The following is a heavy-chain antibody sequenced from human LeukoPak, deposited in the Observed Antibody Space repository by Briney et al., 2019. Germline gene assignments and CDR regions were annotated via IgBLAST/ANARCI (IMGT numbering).Heavy chain of an antibody. CDR3: ARVSSGYIFDY. V-gene: IGHV4-59*11. CDR1: GGSISSHY. CDR2: IYYSGST. Sequence: SETLSLTCTVSGGSISSHYWSWIRQPPGKGLEWIGYIYYSGSTNYNPSLKSRVTISVDTSKNQFSLKLSSVTAADTAVYCCARVSSGYIFDYWGQGTLVTVSS. D-gene: IGHD3-22*01. J-gene: IGHJ4*02.